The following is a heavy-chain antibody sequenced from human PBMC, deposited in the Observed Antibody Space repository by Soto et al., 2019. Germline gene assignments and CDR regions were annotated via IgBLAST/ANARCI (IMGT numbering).Heavy chain of an antibody. Sequence: VASVKVSCKPSGYTFTSYGISWVRQAPGQGLEWMGWIRAYNGYTNYAQKFQGRVSMTTDTSTSTAYMELRSLISDDTAVYYCARASDGYRSGWYVGYFDYWGQGTLVTVSS. J-gene: IGHJ4*02. V-gene: IGHV1-18*04. CDR1: GYTFTSYG. CDR3: ARASDGYRSGWYVGYFDY. CDR2: IRAYNGYT. D-gene: IGHD6-19*01.